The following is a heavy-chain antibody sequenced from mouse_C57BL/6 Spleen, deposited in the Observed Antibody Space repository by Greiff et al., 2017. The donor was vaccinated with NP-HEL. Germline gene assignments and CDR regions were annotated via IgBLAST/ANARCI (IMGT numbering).Heavy chain of an antibody. J-gene: IGHJ3*01. Sequence: QVQLQQPGAELVKPGASVKLSCKASGYTFTSYWMQWVKQRPGQGLEWIGEIDPSDSYTNYNQKFKGKATLTVDTSSSTAYMQLSSLTSEDSAVYYCARWDYGSSRAYWGQGTLVTVSA. CDR2: IDPSDSYT. CDR3: ARWDYGSSRAY. D-gene: IGHD1-1*01. CDR1: GYTFTSYW. V-gene: IGHV1-50*01.